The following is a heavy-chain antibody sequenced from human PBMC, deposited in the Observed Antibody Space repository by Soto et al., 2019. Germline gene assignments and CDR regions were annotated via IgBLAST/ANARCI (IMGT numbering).Heavy chain of an antibody. CDR1: ELSLSTYS. Sequence: GGSLRLSWTASELSLSTYSMNWVRQAPGKGLEWVSSISTRSDVYYADSVKGRFTIARDNAKNSLSLQMNSLSAEDTGVYYCAREKTAWPLAYGLEVWGKGTTVTISS. D-gene: IGHD2-21*02. J-gene: IGHJ6*04. CDR3: AREKTAWPLAYGLEV. CDR2: ISTRSDV. V-gene: IGHV3-21*03.